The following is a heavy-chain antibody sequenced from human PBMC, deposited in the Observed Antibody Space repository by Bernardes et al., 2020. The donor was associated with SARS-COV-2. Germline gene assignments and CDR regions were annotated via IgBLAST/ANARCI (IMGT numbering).Heavy chain of an antibody. CDR2: IYSSGST. CDR1: GDSISSRY. V-gene: IGHV4-59*11. J-gene: IGHJ4*02. Sequence: SETLSLTCTVSGDSISSRYWTWILQPPGKGLEWNGYIYSSGSTKYNPSLKSRVTISVDTSKNQFSLKLTSVTAADTAVYYCARDVRNGDSYFDFWGQGTLVTVSS. D-gene: IGHD4-17*01. CDR3: ARDVRNGDSYFDF.